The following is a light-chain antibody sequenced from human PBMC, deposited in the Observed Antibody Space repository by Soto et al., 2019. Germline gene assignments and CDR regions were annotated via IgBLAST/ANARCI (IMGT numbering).Light chain of an antibody. CDR1: QSVSSY. V-gene: IGKV3-11*01. Sequence: EIVLTQSPATLSLSPGERATLSCRASQSVSSYLAWYQQKPGQAPRLLIYDASNRATGIPARFSVSGSGTDFTLTISSLEPEDFAVYYCQQRSNWPPRFTFGPGTKVD. CDR2: DAS. CDR3: QQRSNWPPRFT. J-gene: IGKJ3*01.